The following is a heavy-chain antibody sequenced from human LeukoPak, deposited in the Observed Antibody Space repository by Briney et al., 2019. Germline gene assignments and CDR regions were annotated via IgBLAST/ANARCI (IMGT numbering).Heavy chain of an antibody. CDR2: IYYSGST. J-gene: IGHJ4*02. CDR3: ARTLRFLEWFDY. Sequence: PSETPSLTCTVSGGSISSSSYYWGWIRQPPGKGLEWIGSIYYSGSTYYNPSLKSRVTISVDTSKNQFSLKLSSVTAADTAVYYCARTLRFLEWFDYWGQGTLVTVSS. CDR1: GGSISSSSYY. V-gene: IGHV4-39*07. D-gene: IGHD3-3*01.